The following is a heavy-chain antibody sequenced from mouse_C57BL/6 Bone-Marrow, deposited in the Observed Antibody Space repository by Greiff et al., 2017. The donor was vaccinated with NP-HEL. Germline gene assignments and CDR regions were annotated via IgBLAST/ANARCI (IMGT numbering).Heavy chain of an antibody. J-gene: IGHJ3*01. CDR3: TRSGMSTFAY. D-gene: IGHD5-1*01. V-gene: IGHV1-15*01. Sequence: QVQLQQSGAELVRPGASVTLSCKASGYTFTDYEMHWVKQTPVHGLEWIGAIDPETGGTAYNQKFKGQAILTADKSSRTAYMELRSLTSEDSAVYYCTRSGMSTFAYWGQGTLVTVSA. CDR1: GYTFTDYE. CDR2: IDPETGGT.